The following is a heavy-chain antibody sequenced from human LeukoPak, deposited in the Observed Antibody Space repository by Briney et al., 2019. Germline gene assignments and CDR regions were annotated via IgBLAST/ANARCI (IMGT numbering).Heavy chain of an antibody. CDR1: GGSISSYY. Sequence: SETLSLTCTVSGGSISSYYWSWIRQPPGKGLEWIGYIYYSGSTNYNPSLKSRVTISVDTSKNQFSLKLSSVTAGDTAVYYCARDTRLFRDIVVVPAAPGYYYYGMDVWGQGTTVTVSS. J-gene: IGHJ6*02. CDR2: IYYSGST. V-gene: IGHV4-59*01. D-gene: IGHD2-2*01. CDR3: ARDTRLFRDIVVVPAAPGYYYYGMDV.